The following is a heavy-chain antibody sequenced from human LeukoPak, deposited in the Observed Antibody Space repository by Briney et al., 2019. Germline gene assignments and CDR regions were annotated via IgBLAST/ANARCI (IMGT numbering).Heavy chain of an antibody. Sequence: GGSLRLSCAASGFTFSSYAMSWVRQAPGKGLEWVSSTTDSGSRTYYADSVKGRFTISRDNSKNMLCLQMNSLRAEDTAVYYCAKGGAMADKYYQEWGQGTLVTVSS. J-gene: IGHJ1*01. D-gene: IGHD6-19*01. CDR3: AKGGAMADKYYQE. CDR1: GFTFSSYA. V-gene: IGHV3-23*01. CDR2: TTDSGSRT.